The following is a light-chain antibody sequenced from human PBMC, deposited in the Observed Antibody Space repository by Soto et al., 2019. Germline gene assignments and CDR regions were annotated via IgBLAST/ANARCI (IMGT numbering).Light chain of an antibody. J-gene: IGKJ2*01. CDR3: QQYGGDYT. CDR1: ETVATN. CDR2: GAS. Sequence: EVVMTQSPATLSASPGERATLSCWASETVATNLAWYQQKPGQAPRLLISGASTRAAGISDRFRGSGSGTEFTLTISSLRSEDFAVYYCQQYGGDYTFGQGTKLQI. V-gene: IGKV3-15*01.